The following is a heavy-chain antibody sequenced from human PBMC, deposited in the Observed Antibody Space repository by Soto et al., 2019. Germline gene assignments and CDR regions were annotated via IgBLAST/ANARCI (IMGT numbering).Heavy chain of an antibody. CDR2: ISSNGGST. Sequence: PGGSLRLSCSASGFTFSSYAMHWVRQAPGKGLEYVSAISSNGGSTYYADSVKGRFTISRDNSKNTLYLQMSSLRAEDTAVYYCVMRGLIEVEQLVRPWYYYYGMDVWGQGTTVTVSS. V-gene: IGHV3-64D*06. CDR3: VMRGLIEVEQLVRPWYYYYGMDV. CDR1: GFTFSSYA. D-gene: IGHD6-6*01. J-gene: IGHJ6*02.